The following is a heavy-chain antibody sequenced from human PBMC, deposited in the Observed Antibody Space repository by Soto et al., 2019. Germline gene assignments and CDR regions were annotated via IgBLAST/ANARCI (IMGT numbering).Heavy chain of an antibody. D-gene: IGHD1-26*01. Sequence: QVQLVESGGGVVQPGRSLRLSCAASGFTFSHYAMHWVRQAPGKGLEWVALMSYDGSNEYYADSVKGRFTISRDNSKNTLYLQMNSLGAEDTGGYYCAKDGSPNLDLWGQGTLVTVSS. J-gene: IGHJ5*02. CDR2: MSYDGSNE. CDR3: AKDGSPNLDL. V-gene: IGHV3-30*18. CDR1: GFTFSHYA.